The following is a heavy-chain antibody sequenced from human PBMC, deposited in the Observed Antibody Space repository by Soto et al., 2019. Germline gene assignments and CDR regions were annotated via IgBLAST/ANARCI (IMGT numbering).Heavy chain of an antibody. V-gene: IGHV2-5*02. Sequence: QITLKESGPTLVKPTQTLTLTCTFSGFSLSTSGVGVGWIRQPPGKALEWLALIYWDDDKRYSPSLKSRLTIPKXTXKNXVVLTMTNMDPVDTATYYCAHSLIPNWGSRGAFDYWGQGTLVTVSS. CDR3: AHSLIPNWGSRGAFDY. CDR2: IYWDDDK. J-gene: IGHJ4*02. D-gene: IGHD7-27*01. CDR1: GFSLSTSGVG.